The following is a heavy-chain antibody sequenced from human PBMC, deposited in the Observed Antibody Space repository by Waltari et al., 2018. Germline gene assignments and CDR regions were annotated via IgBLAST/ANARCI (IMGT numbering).Heavy chain of an antibody. D-gene: IGHD1-20*01. Sequence: QVQLVQSGAEVKKPGASVKWSCKASGYTFTSYYMDWVVPAPGQGREWMGILTPSVCRRRSQPKLQGRVTLTRDTSTSTVYMELSSLRSEDTAVYYCARGETINYSYLDVWGTGTTVTVSS. V-gene: IGHV1-46*01. J-gene: IGHJ6*03. CDR1: GYTFTSYY. CDR3: ARGETINYSYLDV. CDR2: LTPSVCRR.